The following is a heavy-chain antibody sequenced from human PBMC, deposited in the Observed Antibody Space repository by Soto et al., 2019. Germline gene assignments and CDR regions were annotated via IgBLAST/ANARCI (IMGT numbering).Heavy chain of an antibody. CDR2: ISFDGVSQ. V-gene: IGHV3-30*03. Sequence: GGSLRLSCAASGFTFSYYGMHWVRQAPGKGLEWVAIISFDGVSQYYADSVKGRFTVSRDNSMNILYLQMNTLNAEDAAVYYCAAGWLRFLEWFPQPYYGMDVWGQGTTVTVSS. D-gene: IGHD3-3*01. CDR3: AAGWLRFLEWFPQPYYGMDV. J-gene: IGHJ6*02. CDR1: GFTFSYYG.